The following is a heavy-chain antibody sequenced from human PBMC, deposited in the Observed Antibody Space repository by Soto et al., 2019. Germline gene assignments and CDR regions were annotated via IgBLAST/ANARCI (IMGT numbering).Heavy chain of an antibody. CDR2: MSHSGST. J-gene: IGHJ4*02. V-gene: IGHV4-39*01. CDR1: GGSTSSTIHY. D-gene: IGHD3-9*01. CDR3: ARHIDYNILTGYFD. Sequence: QLQLQESGPALVRPSETLSLNCVVSGGSTSSTIHYWGWIRQPPGKGLERIGSMSHSGSTHYNPSLKSRVNISADKSKNSCSLTLTTMTPADTAVYFCARHIDYNILTGYFDWGQGTLVTVSS.